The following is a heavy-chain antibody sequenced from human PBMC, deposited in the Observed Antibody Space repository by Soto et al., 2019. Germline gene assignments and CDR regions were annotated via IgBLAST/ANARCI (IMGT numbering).Heavy chain of an antibody. CDR1: GGSVSSGSYY. D-gene: IGHD5-18*01. J-gene: IGHJ4*02. V-gene: IGHV4-39*01. CDR3: VVQLWLDYFDY. CDR2: IYYSGST. Sequence: PSETLSLTCTVSGGSVSSGSYYWSWIRQPPGKGLEWIGSIYYSGSTYYNPSLKSRVTISVDTSKNQFSLKLSSVTAADTAVYYCVVQLWLDYFDYWGQGTLVTVSS.